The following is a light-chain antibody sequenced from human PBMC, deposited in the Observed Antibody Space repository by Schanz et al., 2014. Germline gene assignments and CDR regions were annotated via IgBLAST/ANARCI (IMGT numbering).Light chain of an antibody. CDR2: EVS. CDR1: SSDVGGYDY. V-gene: IGLV2-8*01. J-gene: IGLJ2*01. Sequence: QSALTQPPSASGSPGQSVTVSCTGTSSDVGGYDYVSWYQQLPGKAPKLMIYEVSKRPSGVPDRFSGSKSGNTASLTVSGLQAEDEAHYYCSSYAGSSTVVFGGGTKLTVL. CDR3: SSYAGSSTVV.